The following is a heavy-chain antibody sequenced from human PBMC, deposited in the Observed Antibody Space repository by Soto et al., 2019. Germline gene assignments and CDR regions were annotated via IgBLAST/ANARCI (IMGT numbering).Heavy chain of an antibody. D-gene: IGHD3-16*01. CDR3: ARMGDVPYYYYGMDV. Sequence: QVPLVQSGTEVKKPGASVKVSCKASGYTFTRSGISWVRQSPGQGLEWMGWINGYNGNTNNAQKFQGRSTMTTDTPTSTAYMELRSLRSDDTAVYYCARMGDVPYYYYGMDVWGQWSTVMVSS. V-gene: IGHV1-18*01. CDR2: INGYNGNT. J-gene: IGHJ6*02. CDR1: GYTFTRSG.